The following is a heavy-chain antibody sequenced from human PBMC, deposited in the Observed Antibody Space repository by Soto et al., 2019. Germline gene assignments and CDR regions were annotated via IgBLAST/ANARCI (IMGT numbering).Heavy chain of an antibody. CDR1: GGSFSGYY. Sequence: QVQLQQWGAGLLKPSETLSLTCAVYGGSFSGYYWSWIRQPPGKGLEWIGEINHSGSTNYNPSLKSRVTISVDTSKNQFSLKLSSVTAADTAVYYCARRGYYDYVWGGYRQTTLFDYWGQGTLVTVSS. J-gene: IGHJ4*02. V-gene: IGHV4-34*01. D-gene: IGHD3-16*02. CDR2: INHSGST. CDR3: ARRGYYDYVWGGYRQTTLFDY.